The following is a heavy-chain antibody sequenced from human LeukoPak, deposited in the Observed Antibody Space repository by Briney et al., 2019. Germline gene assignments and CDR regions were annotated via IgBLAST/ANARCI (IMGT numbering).Heavy chain of an antibody. CDR2: IKKRRDGGTT. CDR3: TSSQWATHDY. Sequence: GGSLRLSCAASGFTFNNAWMSWVRQAPGKGLEWVGRIKKRRDGGTTDYAAPVKARFTISRDDSRNTVYLQMNSLKSEDTGVYYCTSSQWATHDYWGQGTLVIVSS. V-gene: IGHV3-15*01. J-gene: IGHJ4*02. D-gene: IGHD1-26*01. CDR1: GFTFNNAW.